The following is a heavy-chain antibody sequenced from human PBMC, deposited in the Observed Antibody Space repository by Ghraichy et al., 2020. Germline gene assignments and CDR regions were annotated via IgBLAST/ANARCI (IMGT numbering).Heavy chain of an antibody. Sequence: GESLNISCAASGFTFSSYAMNWVRQAPGKGLEWVSFISSSSSYIYYADSVKGRFTISRDNAKNSLYLQVNSLRAEDTAVYYCAREDGVRGVIWGQGTLVTVSS. CDR1: GFTFSSYA. V-gene: IGHV3-21*01. D-gene: IGHD3-10*01. J-gene: IGHJ4*02. CDR2: ISSSSSYI. CDR3: AREDGVRGVI.